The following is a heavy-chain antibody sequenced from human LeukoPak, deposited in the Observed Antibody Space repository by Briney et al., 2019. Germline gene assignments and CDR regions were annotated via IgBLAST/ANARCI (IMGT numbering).Heavy chain of an antibody. V-gene: IGHV4-4*07. CDR3: ARAGYDILTGYPPGGYYMDV. CDR1: GGSISSYY. CDR2: IYTSGST. D-gene: IGHD3-9*01. J-gene: IGHJ6*03. Sequence: SETLSLTCTVSGGSISSYYWSWIRQPAGKGLEWIGRIYTSGSTNYNPSLKSRVTMSVDTSKNQFSLKLSSVTAADTAVYYCARAGYDILTGYPPGGYYMDVWGKGTTVTISS.